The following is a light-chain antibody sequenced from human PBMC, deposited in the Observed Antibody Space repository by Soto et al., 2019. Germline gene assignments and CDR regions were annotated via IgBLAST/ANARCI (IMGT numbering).Light chain of an antibody. CDR2: GAS. J-gene: IGKJ5*01. CDR3: QQYGSSPPT. Sequence: EIVLTQSPGTLSLSPGERATLSCRASQSVSSYLAWYQQKPGQAPRLLIYGASSRATGIPDRFSGSGSGTDFTLTISRLEPEDFAVYYCQQYGSSPPTFGQGTRLEI. CDR1: QSVSSY. V-gene: IGKV3-20*01.